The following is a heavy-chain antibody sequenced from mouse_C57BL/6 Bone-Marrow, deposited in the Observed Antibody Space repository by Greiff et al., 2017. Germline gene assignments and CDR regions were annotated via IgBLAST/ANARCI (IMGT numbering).Heavy chain of an antibody. CDR2: IDPEDGET. CDR1: GFNIKDYY. CDR3: AGGGYDDAMDD. Sequence: VQLQQSGAELVKPGASVKLSCTASGFNIKDYYMPWVKQRTEQGLEWIGRIDPEDGETKYASKFPGKATITADTSSNTAYLQLRSLTSEDTAVNYCAGGGYDDAMDDWGKGTSVTVSS. D-gene: IGHD2-2*01. J-gene: IGHJ4*01. V-gene: IGHV14-2*01.